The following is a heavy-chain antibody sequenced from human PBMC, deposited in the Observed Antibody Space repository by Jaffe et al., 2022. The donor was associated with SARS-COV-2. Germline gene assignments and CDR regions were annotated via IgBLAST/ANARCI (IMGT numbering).Heavy chain of an antibody. Sequence: QVQLVQSGAEVKKPGASVKVSCKASGYTFTSYDINWVRQATGQGLEWMGWMNPNSGNTGYAQKFQGRVTMTRNTSISTAYMELSSLRSEDTAVYYCARGGIVVVVAATQGAEYFQHWGQGTLVTVSS. CDR2: MNPNSGNT. D-gene: IGHD2-15*01. CDR1: GYTFTSYD. J-gene: IGHJ1*01. V-gene: IGHV1-8*01. CDR3: ARGGIVVVVAATQGAEYFQH.